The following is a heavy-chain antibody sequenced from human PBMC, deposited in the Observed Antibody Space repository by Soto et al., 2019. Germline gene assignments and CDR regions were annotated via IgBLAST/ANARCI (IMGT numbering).Heavy chain of an antibody. CDR1: GYTFTSYG. CDR2: ISAHNGNT. V-gene: IGHV1-18*01. J-gene: IGHJ4*02. CDR3: ARGRYGDY. D-gene: IGHD1-1*01. Sequence: QVHLVQSGAEVKKPGASVKVSCKASGYTFTSYGITWVRQAPGQGLEWMGWISAHNGNTDYAQRLQGRVIVTRDTSTSTPYMELRSLRSDDSAVYYCARGRYGDYWGQGAPVTVSS.